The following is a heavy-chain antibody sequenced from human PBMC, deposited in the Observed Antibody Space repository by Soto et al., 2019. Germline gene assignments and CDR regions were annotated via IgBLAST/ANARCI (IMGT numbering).Heavy chain of an antibody. CDR2: IYPGDPDT. CDR3: ARSYGSGSYTTH. Sequence: PGESLKISCKGSGYTFTSYWIAWVRQMPGKGLEWMGIIYPGDPDTRYSPSFQGQVTISVDKSISTAYLQWGSLKASDTAMYYCARSYGSGSYTTHWGQGTLVTVSS. D-gene: IGHD3-10*01. V-gene: IGHV5-51*01. J-gene: IGHJ4*02. CDR1: GYTFTSYW.